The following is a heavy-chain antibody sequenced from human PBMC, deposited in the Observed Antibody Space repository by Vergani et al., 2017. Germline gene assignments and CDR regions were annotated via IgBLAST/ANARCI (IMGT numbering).Heavy chain of an antibody. V-gene: IGHV4-39*01. D-gene: IGHD2-2*02. CDR3: ARVGYCSSTSCYTGVAAAYYMDV. J-gene: IGHJ6*03. CDR1: GASVSSSVSSSGYS. Sequence: QVRLQESGPGLVKPSETLSLTCTVSGASVSSSVSSSGYSWGWLRQPPGKGLEWIASLYYRGNSYYSPSLRSRLTISVDTSKNQFSLRLNSVTAADTAVYYCARVGYCSSTSCYTGVAAAYYMDVWGKGTTVTVSS. CDR2: LYYRGNS.